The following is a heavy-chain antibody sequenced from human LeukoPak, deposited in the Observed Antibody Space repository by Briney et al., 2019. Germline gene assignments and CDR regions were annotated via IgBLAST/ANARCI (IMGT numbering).Heavy chain of an antibody. CDR2: ISYDGSNK. CDR1: GFTFSSYA. J-gene: IGHJ4*02. V-gene: IGHV3-30-3*01. D-gene: IGHD2-2*01. Sequence: GGSLRLSCAASGFTFSSYAMHWVRQAPGKGLEWVAVISYDGSNKYYADSVKGRFTISRDNSKNTLYLQMNSLRAEDTAVYYCAREPPRAIVVVPAAPNYFDYWGQGALVTVSS. CDR3: AREPPRAIVVVPAAPNYFDY.